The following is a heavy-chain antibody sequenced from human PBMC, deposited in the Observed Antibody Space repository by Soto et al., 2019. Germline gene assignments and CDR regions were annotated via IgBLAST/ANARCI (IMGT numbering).Heavy chain of an antibody. CDR3: AKENVAARPFPWFDP. J-gene: IGHJ5*02. D-gene: IGHD6-6*01. Sequence: PGESLKISCKGSGYSFTSYWIGWVRQMPGKGLEWMGIIYPGDSDTRYSPSFQGQVTISRDNAKSTLYLQMNSLRAEDTAVYYCAKENVAARPFPWFDPWGQGTLVTVSS. CDR1: GYSFTSYW. V-gene: IGHV5-51*01. CDR2: IYPGDSDT.